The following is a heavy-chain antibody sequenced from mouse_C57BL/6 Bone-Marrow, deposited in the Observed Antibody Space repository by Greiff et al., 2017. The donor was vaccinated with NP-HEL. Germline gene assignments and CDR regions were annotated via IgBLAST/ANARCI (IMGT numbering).Heavy chain of an antibody. CDR2: IDPSDSYT. CDR1: GYTFTSYW. D-gene: IGHD1-1*01. CDR3: ARITTVVPYYAMDY. J-gene: IGHJ4*01. V-gene: IGHV1-50*01. Sequence: QVQLQQPGAELVKPGASVKLSCKASGYTFTSYWMQWVKQRPGQGLEWIGEIDPSDSYTNYNQKFKGKATLTVDTSSSTAYMQLSSLTSEDSAVDYCARITTVVPYYAMDYWGQGTSVTVSS.